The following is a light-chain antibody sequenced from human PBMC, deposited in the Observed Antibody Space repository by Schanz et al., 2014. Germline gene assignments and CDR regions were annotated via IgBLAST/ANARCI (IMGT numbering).Light chain of an antibody. CDR1: QSVGSK. J-gene: IGKJ4*01. CDR2: ATS. CDR3: QQYNDWPLLS. Sequence: EIVMTQSPGTLSVSPGERATLSCRASQSVGSKLAWYQQKPGQAPRLLMYATSSRATGIPARFSGSGSGTEFTLTISSLQSEDFAIYYCQQYNDWPLLSFGGGTKVDIK. V-gene: IGKV3-15*01.